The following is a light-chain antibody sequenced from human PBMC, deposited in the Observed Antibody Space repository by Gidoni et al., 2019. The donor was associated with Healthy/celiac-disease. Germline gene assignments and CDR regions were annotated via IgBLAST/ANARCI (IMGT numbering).Light chain of an antibody. CDR1: QSISSY. CDR2: AAS. V-gene: IGKV1-39*01. J-gene: IGKJ1*01. CDR3: QQSYSTPRT. Sequence: DIQMTQSPSSLSASVGDRVTITCRASQSISSYLNWYQQKPGKAPKLLIYAASSLQSGVQSRFSGSGSGTDFTLTSSSLQPEDFATYYCQQSYSTPRTFXQXTKVEIK.